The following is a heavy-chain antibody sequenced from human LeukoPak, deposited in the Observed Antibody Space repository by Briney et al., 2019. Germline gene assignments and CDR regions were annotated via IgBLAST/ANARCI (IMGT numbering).Heavy chain of an antibody. J-gene: IGHJ4*02. D-gene: IGHD2-21*02. Sequence: ASVKVSCKVSGYTLTELSMHWGRQAPGKGLEWMGGFDPEDGETISAQKFQGRVTMTEDTSTDTAYMELSSVSSEDTAVYYCSVTDCGGDCYSVGYFDYWGQGTLVTVSS. CDR2: FDPEDGET. CDR3: SVTDCGGDCYSVGYFDY. V-gene: IGHV1-24*01. CDR1: GYTLTELS.